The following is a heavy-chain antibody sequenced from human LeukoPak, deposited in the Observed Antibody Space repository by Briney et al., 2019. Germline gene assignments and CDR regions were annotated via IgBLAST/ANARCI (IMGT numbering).Heavy chain of an antibody. CDR3: ARDLASSGWYATGWFDP. V-gene: IGHV3-53*01. J-gene: IGHJ5*02. D-gene: IGHD6-19*01. Sequence: PGGSLRLSCTASGFTFSNAWMSWVRQAPGKGLEWVSVIYSGGSTYYADSVKGRFTISRDNSKNTLYLQMNSLRAEDAAVYYCARDLASSGWYATGWFDPWGQGTLVTVSS. CDR2: IYSGGST. CDR1: GFTFSNAW.